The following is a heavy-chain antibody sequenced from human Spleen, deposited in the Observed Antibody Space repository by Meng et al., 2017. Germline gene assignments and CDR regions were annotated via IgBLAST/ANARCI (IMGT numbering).Heavy chain of an antibody. J-gene: IGHJ4*02. V-gene: IGHV3-15*01. D-gene: IGHD4-17*01. CDR3: TPAALHPVTEY. Sequence: GESLKISCVASGFSFTDAWMSWVRQAPGKGLEWVGRIKSNSDGVTTDYAAPVKGRFTISRDDSKNTLYLQMNSLKTEDTAVYYCTPAALHPVTEYWGQGTLVTVSS. CDR2: IKSNSDGVTT. CDR1: GFSFTDAW.